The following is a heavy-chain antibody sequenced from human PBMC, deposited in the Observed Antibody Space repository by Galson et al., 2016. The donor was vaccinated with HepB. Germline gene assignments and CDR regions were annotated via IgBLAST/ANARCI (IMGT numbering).Heavy chain of an antibody. CDR2: ISGSGGHT. Sequence: SLRLSCAASGFMFSSYAMNWVRQAPGKGLEWISAISGSGGHTYYADSVKGRSTISRDNSKNTLFLQISSLGAEDTAVYYCARTSIVLMVYDSNAFDIWGQGTMVTVSS. V-gene: IGHV3-23*01. CDR1: GFMFSSYA. CDR3: ARTSIVLMVYDSNAFDI. J-gene: IGHJ3*02. D-gene: IGHD2-8*01.